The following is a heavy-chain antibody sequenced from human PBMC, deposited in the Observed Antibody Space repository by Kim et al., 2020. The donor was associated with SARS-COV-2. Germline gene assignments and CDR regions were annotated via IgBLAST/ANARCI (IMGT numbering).Heavy chain of an antibody. J-gene: IGHJ6*02. V-gene: IGHV3-33*05. CDR3: ARDYGDLGDTYYYYYGMDV. CDR2: ISYDGSNK. D-gene: IGHD4-17*01. Sequence: GGSLRLSCAASGFTFSSYGMHWVRQAPGKGLEWVAVISYDGSNKYYADSVKGRFTISRDNSKNTLYLQMNSLRAEDTAVYYCARDYGDLGDTYYYYYGMDVWGQGTTVTVSS. CDR1: GFTFSSYG.